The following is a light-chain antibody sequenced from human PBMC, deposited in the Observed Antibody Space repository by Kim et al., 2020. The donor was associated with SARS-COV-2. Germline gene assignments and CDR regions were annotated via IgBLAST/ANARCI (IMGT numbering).Light chain of an antibody. Sequence: SLSPGERATRSCRASQRVSSYVAWYQQKPGQAPRLLIYDASNRATGIPARFSGSGSGTDFTLTISSLEPEDFAVYYCQQRSNWPPTFGGGTKVEI. CDR2: DAS. CDR1: QRVSSY. V-gene: IGKV3-11*01. J-gene: IGKJ4*01. CDR3: QQRSNWPPT.